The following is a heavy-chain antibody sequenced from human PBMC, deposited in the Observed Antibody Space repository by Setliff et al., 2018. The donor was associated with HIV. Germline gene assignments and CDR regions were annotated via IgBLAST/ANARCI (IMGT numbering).Heavy chain of an antibody. CDR2: ITRKSYGETT. J-gene: IGHJ4*02. CDR3: DRNRDILTGYWGGRSIEPSDY. CDR1: GFTFGDYT. Sequence: GGSLRLSCTASGFTFGDYTLSWFRQAPGKGLEWVGFITRKSYGETTEYAASVKGRFIISRDDYKSIDYLQMNSLKTEDKAVYYCDRNRDILTGYWGGRSIEPSDYWGQGTLVTVSS. D-gene: IGHD3-9*01. V-gene: IGHV3-49*03.